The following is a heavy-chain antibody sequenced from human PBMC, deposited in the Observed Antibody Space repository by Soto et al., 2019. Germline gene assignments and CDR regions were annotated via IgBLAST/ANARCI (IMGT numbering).Heavy chain of an antibody. CDR1: GFTFRNYG. J-gene: IGHJ5*02. Sequence: QVQLVESGGGVVQPGRSLRLSCAASGFTFRNYGMHWVRQAPGKGLEWLAVIWYDGSNKYYIDSVKGRFTISRDNSKKTLYLQMNSLRAEDTAVYYCARDVRSRRYDLWGQGTLVIVSS. CDR2: IWYDGSNK. CDR3: ARDVRSRRYDL. D-gene: IGHD3-10*02. V-gene: IGHV3-33*01.